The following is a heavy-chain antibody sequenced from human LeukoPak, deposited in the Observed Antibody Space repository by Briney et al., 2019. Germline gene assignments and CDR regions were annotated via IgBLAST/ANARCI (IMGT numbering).Heavy chain of an antibody. CDR1: GFTVSSNY. D-gene: IGHD1-26*01. J-gene: IGHJ2*01. Sequence: GGSLRLSCAASGFTVSSNYMSWVRQAPGKGLEWVSVIYSGGSTYYADSVKGRFTISRDNPKNTIYLQMNSLRTEDTAVYYCATGGGVADYYPFIGKNFDLWGRGTLVTVSS. CDR2: IYSGGST. V-gene: IGHV3-53*05. CDR3: ATGGGVADYYPFIGKNFDL.